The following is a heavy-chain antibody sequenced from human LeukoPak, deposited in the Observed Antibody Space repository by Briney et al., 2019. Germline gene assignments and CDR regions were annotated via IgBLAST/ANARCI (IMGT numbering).Heavy chain of an antibody. CDR2: VSSGSSYI. CDR1: GFTFSSYE. D-gene: IGHD3-22*01. V-gene: IGHV3-21*01. J-gene: IGHJ4*02. CDR3: ARDYDSSGYYFSTTPSLDY. Sequence: GGSLRLSCAASGFTFSSYEMNWVRQAPGKGLEWVSSVSSGSSYIYYADSVKGRFTISRDNAKNSLYLQMNSLRAEDTAVYYCARDYDSSGYYFSTTPSLDYWGQGTLVTVSS.